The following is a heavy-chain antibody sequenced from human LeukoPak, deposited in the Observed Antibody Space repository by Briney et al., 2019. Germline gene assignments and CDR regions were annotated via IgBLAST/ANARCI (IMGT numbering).Heavy chain of an antibody. CDR2: MYTGGST. CDR1: GFSVSTYE. J-gene: IGHJ4*02. CDR3: ARNRPGDGYFDS. D-gene: IGHD3-10*01. V-gene: IGHV3-66*01. Sequence: GGSLRLSCEVSGFSVSTYEMTWVRQAPGKGREWVSIMYTGGSTSYADSVKGRYTISRDNSENTLYLQMNSLRVEDTAVFYCARNRPGDGYFDSWGQGTRVTVSS.